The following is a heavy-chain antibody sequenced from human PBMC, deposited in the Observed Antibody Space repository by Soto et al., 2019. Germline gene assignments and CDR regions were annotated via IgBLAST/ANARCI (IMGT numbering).Heavy chain of an antibody. CDR3: ARGKLSDYVWGSYRYHFDY. J-gene: IGHJ4*02. CDR1: GGSFSCYY. Sequence: SETLSLTCAVYGGSFSCYYWSWIRQPPGKGLEWIGEINHSGSTNYNPSLKSRVTISVDTSKNQFSLKLSSVTAADTAVYYCARGKLSDYVWGSYRYHFDYWGQGTVVTVSS. V-gene: IGHV4-34*01. D-gene: IGHD3-16*02. CDR2: INHSGST.